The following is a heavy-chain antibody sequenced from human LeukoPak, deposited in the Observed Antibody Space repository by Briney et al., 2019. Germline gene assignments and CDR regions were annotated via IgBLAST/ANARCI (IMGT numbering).Heavy chain of an antibody. J-gene: IGHJ4*02. CDR2: INPAGSDI. CDR3: VRDFSGESGYGGY. Sequence: GGSLRLSCAASGFTFSDYWMHWVRQTPGRGLGWVSRINPAGSDILYADSVKGRFSISRGAAKNSRYLQMTRLRVEDTALYYCVRDFSGESGYGGYWGPGTLVTVSS. V-gene: IGHV3-74*01. D-gene: IGHD5-12*01. CDR1: GFTFSDYW.